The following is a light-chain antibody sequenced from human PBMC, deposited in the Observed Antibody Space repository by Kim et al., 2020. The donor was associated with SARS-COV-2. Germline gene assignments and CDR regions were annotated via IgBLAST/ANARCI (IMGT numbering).Light chain of an antibody. V-gene: IGLV2-23*02. Sequence: QSALTQPASVSGSPGQSITISCTGSVSDVGTYNLVSWYQQYPGKAPKLVIYEVSKRPSGISNRFSGSKSGYTASLTISGLQAEDEGDYYCCSCAGSPTYVLFGGGTKVTVL. CDR3: CSCAGSPTYVL. J-gene: IGLJ2*01. CDR1: VSDVGTYNL. CDR2: EVS.